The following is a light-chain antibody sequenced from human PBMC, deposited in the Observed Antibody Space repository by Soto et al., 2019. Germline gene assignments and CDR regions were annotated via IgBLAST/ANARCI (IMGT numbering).Light chain of an antibody. V-gene: IGLV1-44*01. Sequence: QLVLTQPPSASGAPGQRVTVSCSGSTSNIGGNTVNWYRQLPGTAPTLLIYTNNQRPSGVPDRFSGSKSGTSASLAISGLQSEDEADYYCAAWDGSLNGVLFGGGTKLTVL. J-gene: IGLJ2*01. CDR1: TSNIGGNT. CDR2: TNN. CDR3: AAWDGSLNGVL.